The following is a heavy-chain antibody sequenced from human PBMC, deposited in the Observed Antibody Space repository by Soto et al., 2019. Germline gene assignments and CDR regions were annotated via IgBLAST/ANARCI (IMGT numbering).Heavy chain of an antibody. D-gene: IGHD6-13*01. CDR2: IIPIFGTA. Sequence: QVQLVQSGAEVKKPGSSVKVSCKASGGTFSSYDISWVRQAPGQGLEWMGGIIPIFGTANYAQKFQGRVTITADESTSTAYMELSSLRSEDTAVYYCARDIAAAGTDYYYYYGMDVWGQGTTVTVSS. CDR1: GGTFSSYD. J-gene: IGHJ6*02. V-gene: IGHV1-69*01. CDR3: ARDIAAAGTDYYYYYGMDV.